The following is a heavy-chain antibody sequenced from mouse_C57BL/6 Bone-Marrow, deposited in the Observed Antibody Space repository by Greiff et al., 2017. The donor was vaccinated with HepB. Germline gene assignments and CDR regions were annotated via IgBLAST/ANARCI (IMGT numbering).Heavy chain of an antibody. D-gene: IGHD1-1*01. J-gene: IGHJ1*03. CDR3: ARTTVVTYWYFDV. Sequence: EVQWVESGGGLVKPGGSLKLSCAASGFTFSDYGMHWVRQAPEKGLEWVAYISSGSSTIYNADTVKGRFTISRDNAKNTLFLQMTSLRSEDTAMYYCARTTVVTYWYFDVWGTGTTVTVSS. CDR1: GFTFSDYG. V-gene: IGHV5-17*01. CDR2: ISSGSSTI.